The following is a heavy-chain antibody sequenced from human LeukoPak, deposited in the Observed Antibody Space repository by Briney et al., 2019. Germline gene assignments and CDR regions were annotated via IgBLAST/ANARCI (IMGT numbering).Heavy chain of an antibody. CDR3: AREFRKSPTGG. Sequence: GGSLRLSCAASGFTFSSYWMHWVRQAPGKGLVWVSRIKTDGSSTTYADSVKGRFTVSRDNAKNALYLQMNSLRAEDTAVYFCAREFRKSPTGGWGLGTLVTVSS. J-gene: IGHJ4*02. CDR2: IKTDGSST. D-gene: IGHD1-14*01. CDR1: GFTFSSYW. V-gene: IGHV3-74*03.